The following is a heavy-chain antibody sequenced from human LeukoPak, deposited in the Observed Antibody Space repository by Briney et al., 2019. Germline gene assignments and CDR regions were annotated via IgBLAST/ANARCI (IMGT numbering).Heavy chain of an antibody. J-gene: IGHJ3*02. CDR3: ARDQGDYGAFDI. CDR1: GFTFSRYS. Sequence: GGSLRLSCAASGFTFSRYSMNWVRQAPGKGLEWVSYIRSSSSTIYYADSVKGRFTISRDNAKNSLYLQMNSLRAEDTAVYYCARDQGDYGAFDIWGQGTMVTVSS. CDR2: IRSSSSTI. V-gene: IGHV3-48*04. D-gene: IGHD4-17*01.